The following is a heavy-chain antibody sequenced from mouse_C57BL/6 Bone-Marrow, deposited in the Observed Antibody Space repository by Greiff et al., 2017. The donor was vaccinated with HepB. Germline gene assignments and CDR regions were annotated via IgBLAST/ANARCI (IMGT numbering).Heavy chain of an antibody. CDR2: ISNGGGST. J-gene: IGHJ1*03. CDR1: GFTFSDYY. V-gene: IGHV5-12*01. CDR3: ARQGGSWYFDV. Sequence: EVKLVESGGGLVQPGGSLKLSCAASGFTFSDYYMYWVRQTPEKRLEWVAYISNGGGSTYYPDTVKGRFTISRDNAKNTLYLQMSRLKSEDTAMYYCARQGGSWYFDVWGTGTTVTVSS.